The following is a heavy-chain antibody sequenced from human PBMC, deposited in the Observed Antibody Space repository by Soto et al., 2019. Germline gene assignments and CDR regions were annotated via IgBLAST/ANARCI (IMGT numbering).Heavy chain of an antibody. Sequence: QVQLVQSGVEVKKPGASVKVSCKTSGYTFTNYGFTWVRQAPGQGLEWMGWISAYNGNTNYAQKFQDRVTMTTDTSTSTAYMELRSLRSDDTAVYYCARAVADWVDPWGQGSLVTVSS. CDR1: GYTFTNYG. CDR2: ISAYNGNT. V-gene: IGHV1-18*01. D-gene: IGHD6-19*01. J-gene: IGHJ5*02. CDR3: ARAVADWVDP.